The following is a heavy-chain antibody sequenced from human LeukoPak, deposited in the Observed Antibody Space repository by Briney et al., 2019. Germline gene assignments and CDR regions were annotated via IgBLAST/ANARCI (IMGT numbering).Heavy chain of an antibody. V-gene: IGHV3-30*04. CDR1: GFTFSSYA. Sequence: GGSLRLSCAASGFTFSSYAMHWVRQAPGKGLEWVAVISYDGSNKYYADSVKGRFTISRDNSKNTLYLQMNSLRAEDTAVYYCAKWYSSSWYRYMDVWGKGTTVTVSS. CDR3: AKWYSSSWYRYMDV. J-gene: IGHJ6*03. CDR2: ISYDGSNK. D-gene: IGHD6-13*01.